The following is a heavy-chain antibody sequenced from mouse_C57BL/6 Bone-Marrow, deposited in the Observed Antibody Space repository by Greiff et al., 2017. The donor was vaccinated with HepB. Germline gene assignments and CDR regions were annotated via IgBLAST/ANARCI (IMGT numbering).Heavy chain of an antibody. D-gene: IGHD1-1*01. CDR3: ARPPITTVVPYWYFDV. V-gene: IGHV1-66*01. Sequence: VQLQQSGPELVKPGASVKISCKASGYSFTSYYIHWVKQRPGQGLEWIGWIYPGSGNTKYNEKFKGKATLTADTSSSTAYMQLSSLTSEDSAVYYCARPPITTVVPYWYFDVWGTGTTVTVSS. J-gene: IGHJ1*03. CDR2: IYPGSGNT. CDR1: GYSFTSYY.